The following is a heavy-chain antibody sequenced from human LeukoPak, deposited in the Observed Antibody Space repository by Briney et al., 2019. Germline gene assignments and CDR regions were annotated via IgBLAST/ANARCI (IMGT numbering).Heavy chain of an antibody. V-gene: IGHV1-69*05. Sequence: SVKVSCKASGGTFSSYAISWVRQAPGQGLEWMGGTIPIFGTANYAQKFQGRVTITTDESTSTAYMELSSLRSEDTAVYYCARAWETPAATLPTYYYYYMDVWGKGTTVTVSS. CDR2: TIPIFGTA. J-gene: IGHJ6*03. D-gene: IGHD2-2*01. CDR3: ARAWETPAATLPTYYYYYMDV. CDR1: GGTFSSYA.